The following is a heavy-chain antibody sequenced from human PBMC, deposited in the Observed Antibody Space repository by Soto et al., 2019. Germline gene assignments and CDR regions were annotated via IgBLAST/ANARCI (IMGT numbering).Heavy chain of an antibody. D-gene: IGHD3-16*01. CDR2: IYDSGST. V-gene: IGHV4-59*02. J-gene: IGHJ5*02. CDR3: ARENWGNSNWFDP. CDR1: GGSVSNDY. Sequence: QVQLQESGPGLVKPSETLSLTCTVSGGSVSNDYWSWIRQPPGKGLEWIGYIYDSGSTYYTPSLKSRVTLSVDTAKNQFSLKLRSVTAADTAVYYCARENWGNSNWFDPWGQGTLVTVSS.